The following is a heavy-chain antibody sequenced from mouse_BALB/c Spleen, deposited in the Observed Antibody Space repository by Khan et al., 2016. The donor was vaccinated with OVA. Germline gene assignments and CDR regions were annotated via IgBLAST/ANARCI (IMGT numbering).Heavy chain of an antibody. V-gene: IGHV14-1*02. D-gene: IGHD2-13*01. CDR2: LDPENGNT. J-gene: IGHJ3*01. CDR1: GFNIKDYY. CDR3: VRRGYGDYWFAY. Sequence: IQLVQSGAELVRPGALVKLSCKASGFNIKDYYMVWVKQRPEQGLEWIGWLDPENGNTVYDPKFQAKASITADTSSNTAYLQLRSLTSEDTAVYYCVRRGYGDYWFAYWGQGTMVTVSA.